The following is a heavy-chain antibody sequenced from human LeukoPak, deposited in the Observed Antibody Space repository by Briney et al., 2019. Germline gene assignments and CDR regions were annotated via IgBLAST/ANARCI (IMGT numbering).Heavy chain of an antibody. D-gene: IGHD6-13*01. CDR2: MNPNSGNT. J-gene: IGHJ4*02. CDR3: ARGPLIAAAGSSAIDY. V-gene: IGHV1-8*01. CDR1: GYTFTNYD. Sequence: ASVKASCKASGYTFTNYDINWVRQATGQGLEWMGWMNPNSGNTGYAQKFQGRVTMTRNTSISTAYMELSSLRSEDTAVYYCARGPLIAAAGSSAIDYWGQGTLVTVSS.